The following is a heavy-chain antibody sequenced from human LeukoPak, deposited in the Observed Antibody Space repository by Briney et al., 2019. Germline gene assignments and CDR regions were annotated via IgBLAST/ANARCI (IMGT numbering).Heavy chain of an antibody. D-gene: IGHD2-2*01. Sequence: SETLSLTCTVSGGSISSSSYYWGWIRQPPVKGLEWIGSIYYSGSTYYNPSLKSRVTISVDTSKNQFSLKLSSVTAADTAVYYCARNIVVVPAAPNWFDPWGQGTLVTVSS. V-gene: IGHV4-39*01. CDR1: GGSISSSSYY. J-gene: IGHJ5*02. CDR2: IYYSGST. CDR3: ARNIVVVPAAPNWFDP.